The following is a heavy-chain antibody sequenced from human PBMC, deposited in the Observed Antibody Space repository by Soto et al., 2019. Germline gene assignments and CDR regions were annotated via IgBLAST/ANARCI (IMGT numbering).Heavy chain of an antibody. D-gene: IGHD6-13*01. CDR1: GGSISSYY. V-gene: IGHV4-59*01. CDR3: ARGGKGEMAVQEGYSSSWYERVYYYYYDMDV. Sequence: SETLSLTCTVSGGSISSYYWSWIRQPPGKGLEWIGYIYYSGSNNYNPSLKSRVTISVDTSTNQISLKLSSVTAADTAVYYCARGGKGEMAVQEGYSSSWYERVYYYYYDMDVWGKGTTVTVSS. J-gene: IGHJ6*03. CDR2: IYYSGSN.